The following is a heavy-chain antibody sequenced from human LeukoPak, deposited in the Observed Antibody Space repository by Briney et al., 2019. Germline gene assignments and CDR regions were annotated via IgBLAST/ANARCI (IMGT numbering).Heavy chain of an antibody. V-gene: IGHV1-8*01. CDR2: MNPNSGNT. CDR1: GYTFTSYD. Sequence: ASVKVSCKASGYTFTSYDINWVRRDPGQGLEWMGWMNPNSGNTGYPQSFQGRVTVTRNTSISTVYMELSGLRSEDTAVYYCARGGGDKYDSSCYHCYYYGMDVWGQGTTVTVSS. CDR3: ARGGGDKYDSSCYHCYYYGMDV. J-gene: IGHJ6*02. D-gene: IGHD3-22*01.